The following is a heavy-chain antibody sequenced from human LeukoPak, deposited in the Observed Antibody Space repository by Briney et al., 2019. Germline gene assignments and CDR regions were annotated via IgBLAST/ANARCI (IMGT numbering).Heavy chain of an antibody. CDR3: ARISTGDSIGLA. CDR2: IYHSGST. V-gene: IGHV4-38-2*01. Sequence: PSETLCLTCAGSGYSISSGDYWGWIRQPPGKGLEWIGSIYHSGSTYYNPSLKSRVTISVDASKNQFSLKLRSVTAADTAVYYCARISTGDSIGLAWGQGTLVTVSS. J-gene: IGHJ5*02. D-gene: IGHD3-22*01. CDR1: GYSISSGDY.